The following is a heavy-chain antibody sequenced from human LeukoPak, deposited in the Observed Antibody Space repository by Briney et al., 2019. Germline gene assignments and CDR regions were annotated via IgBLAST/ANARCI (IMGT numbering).Heavy chain of an antibody. CDR3: ARGGYYGSGNDFRCDP. CDR2: IYPSGNT. D-gene: IGHD3-10*01. J-gene: IGHJ5*02. Sequence: SETLSLTCTVSRGSTSTYYWSWIRQPAGKGLEWIGRIYPSGNTNFNPSLMSRVTMSIDTSNNQFSLKLSSVTAADTGIYYCARGGYYGSGNDFRCDPWGQGTLVTVSS. V-gene: IGHV4-4*07. CDR1: RGSTSTYY.